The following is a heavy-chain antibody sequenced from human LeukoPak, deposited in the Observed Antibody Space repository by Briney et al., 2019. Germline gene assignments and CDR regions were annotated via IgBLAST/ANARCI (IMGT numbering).Heavy chain of an antibody. CDR2: IYYSGST. V-gene: IGHV4-59*01. J-gene: IGHJ4*02. CDR3: AREGAQTFDY. Sequence: SETLSLTCTVSGGSISSYYWSWIRQPPGKGLEWIGYIYYSGSTNYHPSLKSRVTISVDTSKNQFSLKLSSVTAADTAVYYCAREGAQTFDYWGQGTLVTVSS. CDR1: GGSISSYY.